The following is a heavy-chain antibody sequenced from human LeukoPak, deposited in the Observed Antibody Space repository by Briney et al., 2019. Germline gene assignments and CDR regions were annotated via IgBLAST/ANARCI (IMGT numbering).Heavy chain of an antibody. CDR3: ARGRAPLTVTPKAYYYYGMDV. V-gene: IGHV3-33*01. CDR2: IWYDGSNK. Sequence: GGSLRLSCAASGFTFSSYGMHWVRQAPGKGLEWVAVIWYDGSNKYYADSVKGRFTISRDNSKNTLYLQMNSLRAEDTAVYYCARGRAPLTVTPKAYYYYGMDVWGQGTTVTVSS. D-gene: IGHD4-23*01. CDR1: GFTFSSYG. J-gene: IGHJ6*02.